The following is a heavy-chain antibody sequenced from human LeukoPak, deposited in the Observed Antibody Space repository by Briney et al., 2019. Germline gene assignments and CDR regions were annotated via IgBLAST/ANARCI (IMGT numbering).Heavy chain of an antibody. CDR1: GFTFSSYA. V-gene: IGHV3-30-3*01. CDR2: ISYDGSNK. D-gene: IGHD4-23*01. J-gene: IGHJ4*02. CDR3: ARDQVVNNYFDY. Sequence: GGSLRLSCAASGFTFSSYAMHWVRQAPGKGLEGVAVISYDGSNKYYVDSVKGRFTISRDNSKNTLYLQMNSLRAEDTAVYYCARDQVVNNYFDYWGQGTLVTVSS.